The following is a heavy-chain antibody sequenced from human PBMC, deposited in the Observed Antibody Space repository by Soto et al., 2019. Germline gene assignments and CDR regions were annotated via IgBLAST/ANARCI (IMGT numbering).Heavy chain of an antibody. D-gene: IGHD6-19*01. Sequence: EVQLLESGGDLVQPGGSLSLSCAASGFTFSSYAMSWVRQAPGEGLEWVSGIGGGGTDTYYANSVRGRFTISRDNSDNTLYLQMNSLRAEDTAVYCCAKWGAIALAGHDYFGMDVWGQGTTVAVSS. CDR2: IGGGGTDT. V-gene: IGHV3-23*01. J-gene: IGHJ6*02. CDR1: GFTFSSYA. CDR3: AKWGAIALAGHDYFGMDV.